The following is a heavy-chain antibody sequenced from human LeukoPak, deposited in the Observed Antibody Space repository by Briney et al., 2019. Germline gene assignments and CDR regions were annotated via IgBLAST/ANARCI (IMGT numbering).Heavy chain of an antibody. CDR2: IWFGGSNI. D-gene: IGHD4-17*01. J-gene: IGHJ3*02. CDR1: GFTFSYYG. V-gene: IGHV3-33*08. Sequence: GGSLRLSCAASGFTFSYYGMHWVRQAPGKGLEWVAVIWFGGSNIYYADSVKGRFTISRDNSKNTLYLQMNSLRAEDTAVYYCARVVHDYGDYGGSDAFDIWGQGTVVTVSS. CDR3: ARVVHDYGDYGGSDAFDI.